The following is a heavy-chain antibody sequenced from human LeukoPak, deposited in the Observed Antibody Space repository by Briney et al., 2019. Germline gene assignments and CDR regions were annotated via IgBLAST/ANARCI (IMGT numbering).Heavy chain of an antibody. Sequence: SETLSLTCAVSGGSISSSNWWSWVRQPPGKGLEWIGEIYRSGSTNYNPSLKSRVTISVDKSKNQFSLKLSAVTAADTAVCYCARLLGIGWFDPWGQGTLVTVSS. V-gene: IGHV4-4*02. CDR2: IYRSGST. J-gene: IGHJ5*02. D-gene: IGHD2-15*01. CDR1: GGSISSSNW. CDR3: ARLLGIGWFDP.